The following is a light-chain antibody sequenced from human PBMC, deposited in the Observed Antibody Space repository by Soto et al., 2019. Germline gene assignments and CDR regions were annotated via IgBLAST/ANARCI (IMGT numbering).Light chain of an antibody. Sequence: EIVLTQSPATLPVSPGERATLSCRASQSVSSKLAWYQQKPGQAPRLLIYGASTRATGIPARFSGSGSGTEFTLTISSLQSEEFEDYYCQQHNNWPLTFGGGTKVEIK. CDR3: QQHNNWPLT. CDR1: QSVSSK. V-gene: IGKV3D-15*01. J-gene: IGKJ4*01. CDR2: GAS.